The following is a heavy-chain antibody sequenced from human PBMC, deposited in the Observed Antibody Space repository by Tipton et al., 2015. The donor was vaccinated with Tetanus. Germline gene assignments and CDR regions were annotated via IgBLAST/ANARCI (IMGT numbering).Heavy chain of an antibody. V-gene: IGHV3-11*06. CDR1: GFTFSDYY. CDR3: ARRVGYGIFDY. CDR2: ISSSGSYT. Sequence: SLRLSCAASGFTFSDYYMSWIRQAPGKGLEWVSYISSSGSYTNYADSVKGRFTISRDNAKNSLYLQMNSLRAEDTAVYYCARRVGYGIFDYWGQGTLVTVSS. J-gene: IGHJ4*02. D-gene: IGHD5-12*01.